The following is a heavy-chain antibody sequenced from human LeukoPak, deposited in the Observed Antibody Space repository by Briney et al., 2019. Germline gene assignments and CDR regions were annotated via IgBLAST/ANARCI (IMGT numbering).Heavy chain of an antibody. V-gene: IGHV3-23*01. D-gene: IGHD3-22*01. CDR3: AKAFYDSSGYSDY. Sequence: ETLSLTCTVSGGSISSYYRSWIRQPPGKGLEWVSAISGSGGSTYYADSVKGRFTISRDNSKNTLYLQMNSLRAEDTAVYYCAKAFYDSSGYSDYWGQGTLVTVSS. CDR1: GGSISSYY. CDR2: ISGSGGST. J-gene: IGHJ4*02.